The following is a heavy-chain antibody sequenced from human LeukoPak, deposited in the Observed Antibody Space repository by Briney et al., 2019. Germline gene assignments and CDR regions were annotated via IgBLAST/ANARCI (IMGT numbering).Heavy chain of an antibody. Sequence: SETLSLTCTVSGGSISSSSYYWGWIRPPPGKGLEWIVTIYYTGSTYDNPSLKSRVTISVDTSRNQFSLKLSSVTAADTAVYYCARLEGGYSWIDPWGQGTLVTVSS. J-gene: IGHJ5*02. D-gene: IGHD1-1*01. CDR1: GGSISSSSYY. CDR2: IYYTGST. CDR3: ARLEGGYSWIDP. V-gene: IGHV4-39*01.